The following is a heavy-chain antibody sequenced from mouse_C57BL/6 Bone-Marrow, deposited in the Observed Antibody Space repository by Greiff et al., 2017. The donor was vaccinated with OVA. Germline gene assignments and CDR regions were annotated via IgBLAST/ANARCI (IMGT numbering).Heavy chain of an antibody. CDR2: INPNYGTT. Sequence: VQLQQSGPELVKPGASVKISCKASGYSFTDYNMNWVKQSNGKSLEWIGVINPNYGTTSYNQKFKGKATLTVDQSSSTAYMQLNSLTSEDSAVYYCAKYEATVVARYFDVWGTGTTVTVSS. J-gene: IGHJ1*03. CDR1: GYSFTDYN. CDR3: AKYEATVVARYFDV. V-gene: IGHV1-39*01. D-gene: IGHD1-1*01.